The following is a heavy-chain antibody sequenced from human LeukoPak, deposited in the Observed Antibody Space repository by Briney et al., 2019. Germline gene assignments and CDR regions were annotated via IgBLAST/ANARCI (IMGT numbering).Heavy chain of an antibody. D-gene: IGHD2-2*01. V-gene: IGHV1-69*13. CDR3: ARGTPAPPRYCSSTSCYYYYYGMDV. CDR1: GGTFSSYA. J-gene: IGHJ6*02. Sequence: ASVNVSFTASGGTFSSYAISWVRQAPGQGLEWMGGIIPIFGTANYAQKFQGRVTITADESTSTAYMELSSLRSEDTAVYYCARGTPAPPRYCSSTSCYYYYYGMDVWGQGTTVTVSS. CDR2: IIPIFGTA.